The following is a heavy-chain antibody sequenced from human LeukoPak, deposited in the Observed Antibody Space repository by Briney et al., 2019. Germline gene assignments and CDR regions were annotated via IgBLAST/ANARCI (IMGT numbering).Heavy chain of an antibody. V-gene: IGHV3-33*01. CDR1: GFTFSSYG. CDR2: IWYDGSNK. D-gene: IGHD3-3*01. Sequence: WGSLRLSCAASGFTFSSYGMHWVRQAPGKGLEWVAVIWYDGSNKYYADSVKGRFTISRDNSKNTLYLQMNSLRAEDTAVYYCAREYRNYYDFWSGYYYWFDPWGQGTLVTVSS. CDR3: AREYRNYYDFWSGYYYWFDP. J-gene: IGHJ5*02.